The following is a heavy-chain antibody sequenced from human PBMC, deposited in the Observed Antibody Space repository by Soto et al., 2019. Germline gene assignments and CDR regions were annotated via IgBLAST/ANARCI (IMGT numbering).Heavy chain of an antibody. CDR3: AREASRYDSSGYPLDY. D-gene: IGHD3-22*01. V-gene: IGHV1-18*01. Sequence: ASVKVSCKASGYTFTSYGISWVRQAPGQGLEWMGWISAYNGNTNYAQKLQGRVTMTTDTSTSTAYMELRSLRTDETAVYYCAREASRYDSSGYPLDYWGQGTLVTVSS. CDR1: GYTFTSYG. CDR2: ISAYNGNT. J-gene: IGHJ4*02.